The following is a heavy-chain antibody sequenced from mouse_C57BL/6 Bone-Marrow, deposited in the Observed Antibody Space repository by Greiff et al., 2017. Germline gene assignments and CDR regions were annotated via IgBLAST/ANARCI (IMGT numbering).Heavy chain of an antibody. Sequence: QVQLKQPGAELVRPGSSVKLSCKASGYTFTSYWMHWVKQRPIQGLEWIGNIDPSDRDTHYNQKFKDKATLTVDKSSSTAYMQLSSLTSEDSAVYYSARWGLDYYGSSYFHWYFDVWGTGTTVTVSA. V-gene: IGHV1-52*01. CDR1: GYTFTSYW. CDR3: ARWGLDYYGSSYFHWYFDV. CDR2: IDPSDRDT. D-gene: IGHD1-1*01. J-gene: IGHJ1*03.